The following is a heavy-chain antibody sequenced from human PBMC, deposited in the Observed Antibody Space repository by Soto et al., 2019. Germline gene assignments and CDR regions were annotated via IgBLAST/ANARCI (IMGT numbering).Heavy chain of an antibody. CDR2: IYYSGST. Sequence: SETLSLTCTVSGGSISSYYWIWIRQPPGKGLEWIGYIYYSGSTNYNPSLKSRVTISVDTSKNQFSLKLSSVTAADTAVYYCARDLMASDPLYWGQGTLVTVSS. CDR3: ARDLMASDPLY. J-gene: IGHJ4*02. V-gene: IGHV4-59*12. CDR1: GGSISSYY. D-gene: IGHD2-21*02.